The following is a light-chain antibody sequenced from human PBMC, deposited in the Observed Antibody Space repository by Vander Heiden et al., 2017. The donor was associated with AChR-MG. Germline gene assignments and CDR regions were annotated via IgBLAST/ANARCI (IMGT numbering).Light chain of an antibody. Sequence: DIQMTQFPSSLSASVGDRVTISCRASQSIGDWLAWYQQKPGKAPKLLIYRASSLQSGVPSRFSGGGSGTEFTLTISRLQPEDFATYYCQQQDSNPLSFGGRTKVEIK. CDR3: QQQDSNPLS. J-gene: IGKJ4*01. CDR2: RAS. CDR1: QSIGDW. V-gene: IGKV1-5*03.